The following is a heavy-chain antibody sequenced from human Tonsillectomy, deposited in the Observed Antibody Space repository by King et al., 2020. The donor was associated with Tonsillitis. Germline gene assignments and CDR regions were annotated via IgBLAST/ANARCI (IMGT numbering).Heavy chain of an antibody. Sequence: VQLVESGGGVVQPGGSLSLSCAASGFTFSNYGMHWVRQAPGKGLEWVAFIRYDGSNKYYADSVKGRFTISRDNSKNTLSLQMNTLRPEDTAVYYCAKERDYRAFDYSDYDYYYFGLDIWGQGTTVTVSS. CDR2: IRYDGSNK. CDR3: AKERDYRAFDYSDYDYYYFGLDI. J-gene: IGHJ6*02. V-gene: IGHV3-30*02. D-gene: IGHD4-11*01. CDR1: GFTFSNYG.